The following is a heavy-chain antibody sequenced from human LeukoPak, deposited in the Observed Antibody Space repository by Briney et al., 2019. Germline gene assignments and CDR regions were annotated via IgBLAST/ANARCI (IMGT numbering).Heavy chain of an antibody. CDR1: GGTFSSYA. V-gene: IGHV1-69*06. CDR2: IIPIFGTA. Sequence: GSSVKVSCKASGGTFSSYAISWVRQAPGQGLEWMGGIIPIFGTANYAQKFQGRVTITADKFTSTAYMELSSLRSEDTAVYYCASSRGYSSGWSRGYFDYWGQGTLVTVSS. D-gene: IGHD6-19*01. CDR3: ASSRGYSSGWSRGYFDY. J-gene: IGHJ4*02.